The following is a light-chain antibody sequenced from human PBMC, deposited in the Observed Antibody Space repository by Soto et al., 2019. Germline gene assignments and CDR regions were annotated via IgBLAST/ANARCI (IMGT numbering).Light chain of an antibody. CDR3: QQGGNWPLT. Sequence: EIVLTQSPATLSLSPGERATVSCRASQSVSSHLAWYQQKRGQAPRLLIYDASSRASGIPARFSGSGSGTDFTLTISRLEPEDFAVYYSQQGGNWPLTFGQGTRLEIK. CDR1: QSVSSH. V-gene: IGKV3-11*01. J-gene: IGKJ5*01. CDR2: DAS.